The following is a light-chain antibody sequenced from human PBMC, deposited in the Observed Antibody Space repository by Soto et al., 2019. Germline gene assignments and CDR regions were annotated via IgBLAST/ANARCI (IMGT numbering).Light chain of an antibody. CDR1: QSISSY. CDR2: DGS. V-gene: IGKV3-11*01. J-gene: IGKJ4*01. Sequence: EIVLTQSPATLSLSPGERATLSCRASQSISSYLASYQQKPAQAPRLLINDGSDRATGSPARFSGSGCETDFTLTSSSLEPEDFASCYRQQRRSSPLTFGGGTKVEIK. CDR3: QQRRSSPLT.